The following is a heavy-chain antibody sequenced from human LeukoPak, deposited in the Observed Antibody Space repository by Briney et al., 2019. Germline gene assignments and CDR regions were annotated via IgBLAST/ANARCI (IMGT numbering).Heavy chain of an antibody. V-gene: IGHV3-21*01. D-gene: IGHD6-19*01. CDR2: ISSSSYI. Sequence: TGGSLRLSCAASGFTFSSYSMNWVRQAPGKGLEWVSSISSSSYIYYADSVKGRFTISRDNAKNSLYLQMNSLRAEDTAVYYCARDLNSSGWYSEGYYFDYWGQGTLVTVSS. CDR3: ARDLNSSGWYSEGYYFDY. CDR1: GFTFSSYS. J-gene: IGHJ4*02.